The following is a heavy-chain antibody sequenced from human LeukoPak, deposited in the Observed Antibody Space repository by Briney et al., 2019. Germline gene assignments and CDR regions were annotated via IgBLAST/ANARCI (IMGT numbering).Heavy chain of an antibody. J-gene: IGHJ6*03. Sequence: GGSLRLSCAASGFTFSSYSMNWVRRAPGKGLEWVSSISSSSSYIYYADSVKGRFTISRDNAKNSLYLQMNSLRAEDTAVYYCARKASIAVAGTGTYYYYYYMDVWGKGTTVTVSS. D-gene: IGHD6-19*01. CDR2: ISSSSSYI. CDR1: GFTFSSYS. V-gene: IGHV3-21*01. CDR3: ARKASIAVAGTGTYYYYYYMDV.